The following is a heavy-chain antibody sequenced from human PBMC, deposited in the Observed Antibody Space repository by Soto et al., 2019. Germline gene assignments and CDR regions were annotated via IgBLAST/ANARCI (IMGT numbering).Heavy chain of an antibody. CDR3: ATYKSNWFYYGMDV. J-gene: IGHJ6*02. CDR1: GFTFSSYT. D-gene: IGHD6-13*01. V-gene: IGHV3-21*06. Sequence: LRLSCAASGFTFSSYTMNWVRQAPGKGLEWVSSINTPSSVINYADSVKGRFTISRDNAKNSLYLQMSSLRAEDTAVYYCATYKSNWFYYGMDVWGQGTTVTVSS. CDR2: INTPSSVI.